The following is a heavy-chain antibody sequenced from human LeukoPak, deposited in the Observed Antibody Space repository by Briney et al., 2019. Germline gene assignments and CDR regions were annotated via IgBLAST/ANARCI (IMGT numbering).Heavy chain of an antibody. V-gene: IGHV1-2*02. CDR3: ARSETGEAFDI. D-gene: IGHD7-27*01. J-gene: IGHJ3*02. CDR1: GYIFTCYY. CDR2: INPNSGGT. Sequence: ASVQVSCQASGYIFTCYYMHWVRPPPGQGLEWMGWINPNSGGTNYTQKFRGRVTMTRDTSISTAYRELSRLRSDDTAVYYCARSETGEAFDIWGQGTMVTVSS.